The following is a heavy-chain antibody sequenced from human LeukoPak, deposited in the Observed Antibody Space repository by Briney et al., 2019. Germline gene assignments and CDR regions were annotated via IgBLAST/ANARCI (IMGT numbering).Heavy chain of an antibody. CDR3: ARAGRFLEWLPDDY. J-gene: IGHJ4*02. D-gene: IGHD3-3*01. V-gene: IGHV4-4*02. CDR1: GDSISTNNW. CDR2: IYHSGST. Sequence: SETLSLTCGVSGDSISTNNWWTWVRQPPGKGLEWIGQIYHSGSTNYNPSLKSRVTILVDKSKNQFSLKLSSVTAADTAVYYCARAGRFLEWLPDDYWGQGTLVTVSS.